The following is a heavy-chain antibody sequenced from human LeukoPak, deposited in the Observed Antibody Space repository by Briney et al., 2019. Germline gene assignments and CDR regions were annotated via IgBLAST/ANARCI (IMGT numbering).Heavy chain of an antibody. Sequence: SETLSLTCGVYGGSLSDYYWSWISQPPGKGLEWIGEINHSGSNNYNPSLKSRVTISEDTSKNQFSLKLDSVTAADTAVYYCARGQPALDAFDIWGQGTMVTVSS. CDR1: GGSLSDYY. J-gene: IGHJ3*02. CDR2: INHSGSN. CDR3: ARGQPALDAFDI. V-gene: IGHV4-34*01. D-gene: IGHD2-2*01.